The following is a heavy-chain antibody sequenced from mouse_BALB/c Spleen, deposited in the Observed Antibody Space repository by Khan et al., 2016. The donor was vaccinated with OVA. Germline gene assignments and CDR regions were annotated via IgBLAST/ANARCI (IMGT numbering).Heavy chain of an antibody. CDR1: GFAFSSYD. D-gene: IGHD2-1*01. Sequence: EVQGVESGGGLVKPGGSLKLSCAASGFAFSSYDMSWVRQTPEKRLEWVAYISSGGGSTYYPDTVKGRFTISRDNAKNTLYLQMSSLKSEDTAMYYDAREGNYVLYAKDYWGQGTSVTVSS. V-gene: IGHV5-12-1*01. J-gene: IGHJ4*01. CDR2: ISSGGGST. CDR3: AREGNYVLYAKDY.